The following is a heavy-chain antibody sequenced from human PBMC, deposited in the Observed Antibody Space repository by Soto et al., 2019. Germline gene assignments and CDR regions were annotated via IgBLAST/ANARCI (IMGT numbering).Heavy chain of an antibody. V-gene: IGHV1-69*01. Sequence: QVQLVQSGAEVKKPGSSVKVSCKASGGTFSSYAISWVRQAPGQGLEWMGGIIPIFGTANYAQKFQGRVTITADESTSTAYMELSSLRPEDTAVYYCARRRIRGHCSGGSCYFFDYWGQGTLVTVSS. CDR3: ARRRIRGHCSGGSCYFFDY. CDR1: GGTFSSYA. J-gene: IGHJ4*02. D-gene: IGHD2-15*01. CDR2: IIPIFGTA.